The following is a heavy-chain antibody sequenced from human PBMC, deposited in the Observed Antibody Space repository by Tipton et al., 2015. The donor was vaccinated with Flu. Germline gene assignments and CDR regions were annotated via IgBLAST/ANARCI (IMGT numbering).Heavy chain of an antibody. CDR1: GDSIRSDYY. J-gene: IGHJ4*02. CDR3: ARDPSLGMPDYFDS. D-gene: IGHD2-2*01. CDR2: IFHTGTT. V-gene: IGHV4-38-2*02. Sequence: LRLSCTISGDSIRSDYYWGWIRQPPGKGLEWIGNIFHTGTTYHKPSLKSRVTISVDTSMSQFSLQLTSVTAADTAVYYCARDPSLGMPDYFDSWGQGILVTAS.